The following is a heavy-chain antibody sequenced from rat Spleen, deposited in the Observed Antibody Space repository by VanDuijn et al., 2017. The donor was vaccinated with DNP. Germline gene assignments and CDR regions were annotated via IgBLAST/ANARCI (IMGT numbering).Heavy chain of an antibody. V-gene: IGHV5-7*01. CDR2: ISYDGSDI. CDR1: GITFSDHN. CDR3: TRENNSPLAY. Sequence: EVQLVESGGGLVQPGRSLKLSCAVSGITFSDHNMAWVRQAPKKGLEWVATISYDGSDIYYRDSVKGRFTMSRDNAESTLYLQMNSLRSEDTATYYCTRENNSPLAYWGQGTLVTVSS. D-gene: IGHD4-3*01. J-gene: IGHJ3*01.